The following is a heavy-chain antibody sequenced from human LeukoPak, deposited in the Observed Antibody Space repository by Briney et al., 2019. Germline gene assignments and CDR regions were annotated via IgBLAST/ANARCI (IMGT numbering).Heavy chain of an antibody. CDR3: AKAPGGGNWN. CDR2: ISGSGRSGT. CDR1: GFTFSTYA. J-gene: IGHJ4*02. D-gene: IGHD1-20*01. V-gene: IGHV3-23*01. Sequence: GGSPRLSCVASGFTFSTYAMTWVRQAPGKGLEWVSVISGSGRSGTNYADSVKGRFTISRDNSKNTLYLQMNSLRVEDTAIYYCAKAPGGGNWNWGQGTLVTVSS.